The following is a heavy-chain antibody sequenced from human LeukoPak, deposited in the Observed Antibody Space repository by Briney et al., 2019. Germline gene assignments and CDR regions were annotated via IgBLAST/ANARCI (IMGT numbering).Heavy chain of an antibody. J-gene: IGHJ6*02. V-gene: IGHV3-73*01. CDR3: ARDAVDTANAV. CDR2: IRNKANSYAT. CDR1: GFSFSGSA. Sequence: GGSLRLSCAASGFSFSGSAMYWVRQASGKGLEWVGRIRNKANSYATAYAASVKGRFTISRDDSKNTAYLQMNSLRAEDTAVYYCARDAVDTANAVWGQGTTVTVSS. D-gene: IGHD5-18*01.